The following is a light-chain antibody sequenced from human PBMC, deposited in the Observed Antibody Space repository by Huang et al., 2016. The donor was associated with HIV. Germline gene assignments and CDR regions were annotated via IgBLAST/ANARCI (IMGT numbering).Light chain of an antibody. Sequence: DIVMTQSPDSLPVSLGERATINCKSSQSVLDSSNKKNYLAWYQQKPGQPPKLLLYCASVRESGVPDRFRGSGSGTEFTLTINNLQAEDVAVYYCQQYYSTPAFGQGTNVDI. CDR2: CAS. V-gene: IGKV4-1*01. CDR1: QSVLDSSNKKNY. J-gene: IGKJ1*01. CDR3: QQYYSTPA.